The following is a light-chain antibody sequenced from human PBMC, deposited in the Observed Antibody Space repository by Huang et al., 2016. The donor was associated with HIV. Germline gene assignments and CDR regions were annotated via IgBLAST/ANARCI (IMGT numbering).Light chain of an antibody. Sequence: DIVMTQSPISLPVTPGQPASISCRSSQSLQNSNGYNYLDWYVQKPGQSPRLLIYMGSNRASGVPDRFSGSGSGTDFTLKISRVEAEDVGVYYCMRALQTSFTFGGGTKVEIK. V-gene: IGKV2-28*01. CDR3: MRALQTSFT. J-gene: IGKJ4*01. CDR1: QSLQNSNGYNY. CDR2: MGS.